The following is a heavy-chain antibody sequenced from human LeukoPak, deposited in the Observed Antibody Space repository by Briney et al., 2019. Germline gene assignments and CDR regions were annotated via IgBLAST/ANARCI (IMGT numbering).Heavy chain of an antibody. D-gene: IGHD3-22*01. CDR2: INDSGST. V-gene: IGHV4-61*01. J-gene: IGHJ4*02. CDR3: ARAVVLYYFDY. Sequence: PSETLSLTCTVSGGSVSSGSHYGSWIRQPPGKRLEWIGYINDSGSTSYNPSLKSRVTISVDTSQNQFSLKLTSVTAADTAVYYCARAVVLYYFDYWGQGTLVTVSS. CDR1: GGSVSSGSHY.